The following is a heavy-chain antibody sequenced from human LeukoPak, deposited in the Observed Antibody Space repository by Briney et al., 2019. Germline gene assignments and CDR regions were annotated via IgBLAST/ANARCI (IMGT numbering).Heavy chain of an antibody. D-gene: IGHD1-26*01. CDR2: ISWNSGSI. J-gene: IGHJ3*02. V-gene: IGHV3-9*01. CDR3: AKDKDPLVGATTEYAFDI. CDR1: GFTFDDYA. Sequence: PGRSLRLSCAASGFTFDDYAMPWVRQAPXXXLEWVSGISWNSGSIGYADSVKGRFTISRDNAKNSLYLQMNSLRAEDTALYYCAKDKDPLVGATTEYAFDIWGQGTMVTVSS.